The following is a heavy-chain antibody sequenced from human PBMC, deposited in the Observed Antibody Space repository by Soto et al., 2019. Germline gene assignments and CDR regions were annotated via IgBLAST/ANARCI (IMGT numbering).Heavy chain of an antibody. J-gene: IGHJ4*02. CDR1: GFTFRDYA. CDR3: AKDTYYYESSGFRYFDY. D-gene: IGHD3-22*01. CDR2: ISGSGGST. Sequence: GGSLRLSCAASGFTFRDYAMSWVRQAPGKGLEWVSGISGSGGSTYYAKSVKGRFTISRDNSRNTLYLQMNSLRAEDTAVYYCAKDTYYYESSGFRYFDYWSQGTLVTVSS. V-gene: IGHV3-23*01.